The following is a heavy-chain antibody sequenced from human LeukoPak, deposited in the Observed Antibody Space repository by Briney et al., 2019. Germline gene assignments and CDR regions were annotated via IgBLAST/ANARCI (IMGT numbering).Heavy chain of an antibody. D-gene: IGHD2-8*01. CDR2: INPNSGGT. CDR3: AREARLGYCTNGVCDPSFDY. CDR1: GYTFTGYY. Sequence: GASVKVSCKASGYTFTGYYMHWVRQAPGQGLEWMGWINPNSGGTNYAQKFQGRVTMTRDTSTSTAYMELSRLRSDDTAVYYCAREARLGYCTNGVCDPSFDYWGQGTLVTVSS. J-gene: IGHJ4*02. V-gene: IGHV1-2*02.